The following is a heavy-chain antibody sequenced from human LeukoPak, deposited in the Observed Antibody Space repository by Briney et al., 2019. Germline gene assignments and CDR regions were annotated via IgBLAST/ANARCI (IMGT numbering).Heavy chain of an antibody. CDR1: GVSISSYD. Sequence: PSETLSLTCTVSGVSISSYDLSWIRQPPGKGLEWIGYIYYSGSTNYNPSLQSRVTISVDTSNNQSSLKLSSVTAAHTAVYYCARRSPGTPYYYYVMDVWGQGTTVTVSS. J-gene: IGHJ6*02. CDR3: ARRSPGTPYYYYVMDV. CDR2: IYYSGST. D-gene: IGHD1-1*01. V-gene: IGHV4-59*12.